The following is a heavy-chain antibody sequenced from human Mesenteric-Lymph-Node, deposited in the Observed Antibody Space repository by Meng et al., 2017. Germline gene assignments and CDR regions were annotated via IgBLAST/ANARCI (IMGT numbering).Heavy chain of an antibody. V-gene: IGHV3-23*01. D-gene: IGHD2-8*01. CDR3: AKGMVYAYVDAFDI. Sequence: GESLKISCTASGLIFSNFAVCWVRQAPGKGLEWVSAISGSGGVTYYADSVKGRFTISRDNFKNTLYLQMNSLRVEDMAVYYCAKGMVYAYVDAFDIWGQGTMVTVSS. J-gene: IGHJ3*02. CDR2: ISGSGGVT. CDR1: GLIFSNFA.